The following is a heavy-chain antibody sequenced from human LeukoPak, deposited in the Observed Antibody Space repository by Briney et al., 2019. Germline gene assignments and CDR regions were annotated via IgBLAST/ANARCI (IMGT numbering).Heavy chain of an antibody. CDR2: LYPGVST. Sequence: SETLSLTCTVSAGPIYSYDWSWIRQTAGKGLEWIGRLYPGVSTNYNPSLKSRVTMSVDTSKNQFALKLSAVTAADTAVYYCARLKFYDSTGYSPGHYMDVWGKGTTVTVSS. D-gene: IGHD3-22*01. J-gene: IGHJ6*03. CDR3: ARLKFYDSTGYSPGHYMDV. V-gene: IGHV4-4*07. CDR1: AGPIYSYD.